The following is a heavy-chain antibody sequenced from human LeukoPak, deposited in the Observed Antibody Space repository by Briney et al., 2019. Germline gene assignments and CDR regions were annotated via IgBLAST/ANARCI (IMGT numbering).Heavy chain of an antibody. D-gene: IGHD3-16*02. V-gene: IGHV3-30*18. CDR1: GFTFSVQV. Sequence: GGSLRLSCAASGFTFSVQVTHWVRQAPGKGLEWVAVISYDGSNKYYADSVKGRFTISRDNSKNTLYLQMNSQRAEDKAVYHCGKGVWVILGLIGDAFVIWGQGTMVTVSS. CDR2: ISYDGSNK. J-gene: IGHJ3*02. CDR3: GKGVWVILGLIGDAFVI.